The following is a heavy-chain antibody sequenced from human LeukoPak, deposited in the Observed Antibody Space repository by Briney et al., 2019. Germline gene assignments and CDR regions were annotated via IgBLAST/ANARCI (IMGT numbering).Heavy chain of an antibody. V-gene: IGHV5-51*01. J-gene: IGHJ6*03. CDR2: IYPGDSDT. CDR1: GYSFTSYW. D-gene: IGHD3-10*01. Sequence: GESLKISCKGSGYSFTSYWIGWVRQMPGKGLGWMGIIYPGDSDTRYSPSFQGQVTISADKSISTAYLQWSSLKASDTAMYYCARHGLETYYYGSGGEAYMDVWGKGTTVTVSS. CDR3: ARHGLETYYYGSGGEAYMDV.